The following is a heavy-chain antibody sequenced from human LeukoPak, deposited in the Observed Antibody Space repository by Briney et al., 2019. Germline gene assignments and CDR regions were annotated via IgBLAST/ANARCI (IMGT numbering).Heavy chain of an antibody. V-gene: IGHV3-23*01. CDR1: GFTFSSYA. CDR3: AKDPNYYDSSGYYWGRDWYFDL. D-gene: IGHD3-22*01. Sequence: GGSLRLSCAASGFTFSSYAMSWVRQAPGKGLEWVSAISGSGGSTYYADSAKGRFNISRDNSKNTLYLQMNSLRAEDTAVYYCAKDPNYYDSSGYYWGRDWYFDLWGRGTLVTVSS. J-gene: IGHJ2*01. CDR2: ISGSGGST.